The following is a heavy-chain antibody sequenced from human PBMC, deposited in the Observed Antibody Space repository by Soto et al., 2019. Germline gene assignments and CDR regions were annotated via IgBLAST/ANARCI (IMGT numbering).Heavy chain of an antibody. J-gene: IGHJ6*02. CDR2: VSGSGGSK. Sequence: GGSLRLTCAVSGVSFSGYAMSWVRQAAGKGLEWISAVSGSGGSKYYADFVKGRFTIYKDNSKNTLYLQMNTLRAEDTAVYYSAKGATISPTDTYYDFWSGYYYYYGMDVWGQGTTVTVSS. V-gene: IGHV3-23*01. D-gene: IGHD3-3*01. CDR1: GVSFSGYA. CDR3: AKGATISPTDTYYDFWSGYYYYYGMDV.